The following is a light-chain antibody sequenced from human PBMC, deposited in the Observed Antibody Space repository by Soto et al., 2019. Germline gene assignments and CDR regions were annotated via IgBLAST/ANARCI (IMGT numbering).Light chain of an antibody. V-gene: IGKV3-15*01. CDR2: GAS. CDR3: QQYNNWPPGT. Sequence: IVMTQSPATLSVSPGERATLSCRASQRVSSNVAWYQQKPGQAPRLLLYGASARATGVPARFSGSGSGTQFTLTISSLQSEDFAVYYCQQYNNWPPGTFGQGTKVDIK. CDR1: QRVSSN. J-gene: IGKJ1*01.